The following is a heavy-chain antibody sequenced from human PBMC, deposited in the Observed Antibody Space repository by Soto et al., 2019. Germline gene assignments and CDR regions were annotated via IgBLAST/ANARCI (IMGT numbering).Heavy chain of an antibody. CDR3: ARVYKLDYTYYYIYI. Sequence: GESLKISCKGSGYSFTTYWLGWVRQMPGKGLEWMGIIYPGDSDTRYSPSFQGQVTISADKSISTAYLQWSSLKASDTAMYYCARVYKLDYTYYYIYIWGKRTTVTVSS. V-gene: IGHV5-51*01. CDR1: GYSFTTYW. D-gene: IGHD3-10*01. CDR2: IYPGDSDT. J-gene: IGHJ6*03.